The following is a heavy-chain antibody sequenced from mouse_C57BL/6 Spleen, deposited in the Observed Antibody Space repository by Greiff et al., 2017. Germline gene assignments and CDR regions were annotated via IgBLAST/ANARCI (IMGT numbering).Heavy chain of an antibody. Sequence: EVKLVESEGGLVQPGSSMKLSCTASGFTFSDYYMAWVRQVPEKGLEWVANINYDGSSTYYLDSLKSRFIISRDNAKNILYLQMSSLKSEDTATYYCARDNYGSSYEGYAMDYWGQGTSVTVSS. V-gene: IGHV5-16*01. D-gene: IGHD1-1*01. CDR1: GFTFSDYY. J-gene: IGHJ4*01. CDR2: INYDGSST. CDR3: ARDNYGSSYEGYAMDY.